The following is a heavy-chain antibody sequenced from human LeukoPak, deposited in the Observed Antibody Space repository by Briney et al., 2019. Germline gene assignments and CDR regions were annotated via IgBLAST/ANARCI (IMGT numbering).Heavy chain of an antibody. V-gene: IGHV3-74*01. CDR1: GFIFSNYL. CDR3: ARDSSLDAFDI. Sequence: GGSLSLSCAASGFIFSNYLMHWVRQAPGKGLAWVSRINTDGSSTNYADSVKGRFTISRDNAKNTLYLQMNSLRAEDTAVYYCARDSSLDAFDIWGQGTMVTVSS. J-gene: IGHJ3*02. CDR2: INTDGSST. D-gene: IGHD6-19*01.